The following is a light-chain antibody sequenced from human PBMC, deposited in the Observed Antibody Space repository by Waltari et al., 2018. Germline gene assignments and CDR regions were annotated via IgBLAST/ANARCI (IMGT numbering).Light chain of an antibody. Sequence: EIVLTQSPGTLSLSPGERATTSCRASQSVSRTLAWYQQKPGQAPRLLIYDASSRATGIPDRFSGSGSGTDFSLTISRLEPEDFAVYYCQKYGTLPATFGQGTKVEIK. CDR2: DAS. CDR3: QKYGTLPAT. V-gene: IGKV3-20*01. CDR1: QSVSRT. J-gene: IGKJ1*01.